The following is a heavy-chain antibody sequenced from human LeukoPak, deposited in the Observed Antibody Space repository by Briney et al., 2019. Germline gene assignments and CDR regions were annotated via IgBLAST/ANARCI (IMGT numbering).Heavy chain of an antibody. CDR2: ISWNSGSI. V-gene: IGHV3-9*01. D-gene: IGHD3-10*01. CDR3: AKAQTSLLWFGELFF. J-gene: IGHJ4*02. CDR1: VFTFDDYA. Sequence: GRSLRLSCAASVFTFDDYAMHWVRHAPGKGLEWVSGISWNSGSIVYADSVKRRFNIPRDNPKHSVYPHMNRLRAEDTALYYCAKAQTSLLWFGELFFWGQGTLVTVSS.